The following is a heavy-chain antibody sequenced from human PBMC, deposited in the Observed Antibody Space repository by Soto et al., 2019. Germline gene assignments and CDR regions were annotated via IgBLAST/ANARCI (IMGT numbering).Heavy chain of an antibody. V-gene: IGHV1-3*01. D-gene: IGHD3-16*01. CDR1: GKTFTRYV. CDR3: AGGVTASYSYY. J-gene: IGHJ4*02. CDR2: INAGNGNT. Sequence: ASVKVSCKTSGKTFTRYVIHWVRQAPGQSLEWVGWINAGNGNTKNSQKLQGRVTFTRDTSASTAYMELSSLTSEDTAVYFCAGGVTASYSYYWGQGNLVTISS.